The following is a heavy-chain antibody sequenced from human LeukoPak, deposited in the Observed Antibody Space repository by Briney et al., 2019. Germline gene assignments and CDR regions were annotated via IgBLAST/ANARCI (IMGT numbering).Heavy chain of an antibody. CDR2: IKQDGSEK. Sequence: GGSLRLSCAASGFTFSFYWMSWVRQAPGKGPEWVANIKQDGSEKNYVDSVKGRLTVSRDNAKNSLYLQMNSLRAEDTAVYYCARDQSGYDYIDYWGQGTLVTVSS. V-gene: IGHV3-7*03. CDR1: GFTFSFYW. CDR3: ARDQSGYDYIDY. J-gene: IGHJ4*02. D-gene: IGHD5-12*01.